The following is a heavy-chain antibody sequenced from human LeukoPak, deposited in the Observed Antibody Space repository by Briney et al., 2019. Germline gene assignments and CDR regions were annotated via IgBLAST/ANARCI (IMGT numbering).Heavy chain of an antibody. CDR2: INSNSGDT. V-gene: IGHV1-2*02. D-gene: IGHD6-13*01. CDR3: ARGSGSSWFDY. Sequence: GASVKVSCKASGYTFTSNYMHWVRQAPGQGLEWMGWINSNSGDTRYAQTLQGGVTMTRDTSITTAYMALSGLRSDDTAVYYCARGSGSSWFDYWGQGTLVTVSS. CDR1: GYTFTSNY. J-gene: IGHJ5*01.